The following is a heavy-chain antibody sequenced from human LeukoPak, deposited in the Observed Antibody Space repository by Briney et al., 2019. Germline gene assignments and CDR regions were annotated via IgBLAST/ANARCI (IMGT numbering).Heavy chain of an antibody. CDR2: INPNSGGT. CDR1: GYTFTGYY. D-gene: IGHD2-15*01. J-gene: IGHJ4*02. V-gene: IGHV1-2*04. CDR3: ARLYCSGGSCNQSY. Sequence: ASVKVSCKASGYTFTGYYMHWVRQAPGQGLEWMGWINPNSGGTNYAQKFQGWVTMTRDTSISTAYMELSSLRSEDTAVYYCARLYCSGGSCNQSYWGQGTLVTVSS.